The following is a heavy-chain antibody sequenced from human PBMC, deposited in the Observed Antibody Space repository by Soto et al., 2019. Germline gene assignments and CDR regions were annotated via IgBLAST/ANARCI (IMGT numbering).Heavy chain of an antibody. Sequence: QVQLVQSGGEVKKPGASVKVSCQASGYTFSDYAISWVRQAPGQGLEWMGWISASTRNTDQAQNFQGRVIMTLDTSTNTAYTELRRRSSYDTAVYYCVRCYCSVGSCYARWHFDLWGRGTLVTVSS. CDR2: ISASTRNT. D-gene: IGHD2-15*01. CDR1: GYTFSDYA. J-gene: IGHJ2*01. V-gene: IGHV1-18*01. CDR3: VRCYCSVGSCYARWHFDL.